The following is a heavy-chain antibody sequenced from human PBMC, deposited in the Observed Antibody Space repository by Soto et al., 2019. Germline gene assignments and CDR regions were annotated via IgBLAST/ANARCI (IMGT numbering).Heavy chain of an antibody. CDR3: ARGGITMHAYDAFDI. CDR2: ISSSSSYT. CDR1: GFTFSDYY. D-gene: IGHD3-10*01. Sequence: GGSLRLSCAASGFTFSDYYMSWIRQAPGKGLEWVSYISSSSSYTNYADSVKGRFTISRDNAKNSLYLQMNSLRAEDTAVYYCARGGITMHAYDAFDIWGQGTMVTVSS. V-gene: IGHV3-11*06. J-gene: IGHJ3*02.